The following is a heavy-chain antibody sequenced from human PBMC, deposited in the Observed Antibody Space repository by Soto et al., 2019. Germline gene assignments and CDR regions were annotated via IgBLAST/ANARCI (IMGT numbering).Heavy chain of an antibody. CDR2: IYHSGST. J-gene: IGHJ4*02. V-gene: IGHV4-4*02. CDR1: GGSISSSNW. CDR3: ARDPRGGCTNGVCLYYFDY. D-gene: IGHD2-8*01. Sequence: QVQLQESGPGLVKPSGTLSLTCAVSGGSISSSNWWSWGRQPPGKGLEWIGEIYHSGSTNHNPSLKSRVTISVDKSKNQFSLKLSSVTAADTAVYYCARDPRGGCTNGVCLYYFDYWGQGTLVTVSS.